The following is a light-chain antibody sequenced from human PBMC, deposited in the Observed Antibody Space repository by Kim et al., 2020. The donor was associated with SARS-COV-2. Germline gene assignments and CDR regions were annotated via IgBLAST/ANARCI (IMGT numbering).Light chain of an antibody. V-gene: IGLV1-44*01. J-gene: IGLJ3*02. CDR3: AAWDDSLNGSV. CDR1: RSNIGSNV. Sequence: GQRVTISCSGSRSNIGSNVVNWYQQLPGTAPKLLMYSNDYRPSGVPDRFSGSKSGTSASLAISGLQSEDEADYYCAAWDDSLNGSVFGGGTQLTVL. CDR2: SND.